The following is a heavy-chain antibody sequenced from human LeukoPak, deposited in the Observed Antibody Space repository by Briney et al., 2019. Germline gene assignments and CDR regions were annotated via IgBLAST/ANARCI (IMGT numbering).Heavy chain of an antibody. Sequence: GSLRLSCAASGFTFSSYWMHWVRQAPGKGLVWVSRINSDGSSTSYADSVKGRFTISRDNAKNTLYLQMNSLRAEDTAVYYCARGPITIFGVVIEHGMDVWGQGTTVTVSS. CDR1: GFTFSSYW. CDR3: ARGPITIFGVVIEHGMDV. D-gene: IGHD3-3*01. V-gene: IGHV3-74*01. CDR2: INSDGSST. J-gene: IGHJ6*02.